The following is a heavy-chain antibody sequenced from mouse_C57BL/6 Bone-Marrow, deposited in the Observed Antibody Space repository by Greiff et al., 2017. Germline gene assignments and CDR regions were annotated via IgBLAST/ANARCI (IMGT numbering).Heavy chain of an antibody. Sequence: QVQLQQPGAELVKPGASVKMSCKASGYTFTSYWITWVKQRPGQGLEWIGDIYPGSGSTNYNEKFKSKATLTVDTSSSTAYMQLSSLTSEDSAVYYCAREGIPITTVVARYWYFDVWGTGTTVTVSS. CDR3: AREGIPITTVVARYWYFDV. D-gene: IGHD1-1*01. J-gene: IGHJ1*03. CDR1: GYTFTSYW. V-gene: IGHV1-55*01. CDR2: IYPGSGST.